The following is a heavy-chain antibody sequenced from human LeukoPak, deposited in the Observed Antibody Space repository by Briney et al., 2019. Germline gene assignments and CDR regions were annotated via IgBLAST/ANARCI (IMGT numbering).Heavy chain of an antibody. CDR1: GFTFSSYW. Sequence: GGSLRLSCAASGFTFSSYWMHWVRQAPGKGLVWVSRINSDGSSTSYADSVKGRFTISRDNAKNTLYLQMNSLRAEDTAVYYCARRDPSGWNFDYWGQGTLVTVSS. J-gene: IGHJ4*02. CDR3: ARRDPSGWNFDY. CDR2: INSDGSST. D-gene: IGHD6-19*01. V-gene: IGHV3-74*01.